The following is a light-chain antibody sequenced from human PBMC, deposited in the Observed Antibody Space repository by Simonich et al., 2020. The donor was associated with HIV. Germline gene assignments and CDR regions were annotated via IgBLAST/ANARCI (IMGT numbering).Light chain of an antibody. CDR2: WAS. CDR3: QQYYSTPLT. J-gene: IGKJ4*01. CDR1: QSVLYSSNNKNY. V-gene: IGKV4-1*01. Sequence: DIVMTQSPDSLAVSLGERATINCKSSQSVLYSSNNKNYLAWYQQKPGHPPNLLIYWASTRESGVPDRFRGSGSGTDFTLTISSLQAEDVAVYYCQQYYSTPLTFGGGTKVEIK.